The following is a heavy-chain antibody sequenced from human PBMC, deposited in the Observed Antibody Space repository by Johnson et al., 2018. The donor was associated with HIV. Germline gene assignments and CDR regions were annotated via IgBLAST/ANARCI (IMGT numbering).Heavy chain of an antibody. V-gene: IGHV3-33*06. J-gene: IGHJ3*02. CDR2: IWYDGSNK. CDR3: AKAPTRIAARDAFDI. CDR1: GFTFEDYG. D-gene: IGHD6-13*01. Sequence: VQLVESGGGVVRPGGSLRLSCAASGFTFEDYGMHWVRQAPGKGLEWVAVIWYDGSNKYYADSVKGRFTISRDNSKNTLYLQMNSLRAEDTAVYYCAKAPTRIAARDAFDIWGQGTMVTVSS.